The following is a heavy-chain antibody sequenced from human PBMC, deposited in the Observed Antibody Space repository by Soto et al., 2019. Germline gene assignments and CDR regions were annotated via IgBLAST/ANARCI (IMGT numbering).Heavy chain of an antibody. Sequence: EVHLVESGGGLVQPGGSLRLSCAASGFTFSTYWMHWVRQVPGKGLVWVSRIFSDGSATSYADSVKGRFTISRDNAKNTLYLQMDSLRVEDTAVYYCVRVRRYYDSTGYPDYWGQGTLVTVSS. CDR1: GFTFSTYW. V-gene: IGHV3-74*01. CDR3: VRVRRYYDSTGYPDY. CDR2: IFSDGSAT. D-gene: IGHD3-22*01. J-gene: IGHJ4*02.